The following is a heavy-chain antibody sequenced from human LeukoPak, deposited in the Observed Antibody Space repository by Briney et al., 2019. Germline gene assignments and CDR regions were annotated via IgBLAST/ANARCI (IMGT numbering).Heavy chain of an antibody. CDR1: VYTFRTYA. CDR2: ISDSGGST. Sequence: GGSLRLSCAVSVYTFRTYAIICVRQAPGKGLEWVSAISDSGGSTYYADSVKGRFTISRDNSKNTLYVQMNSLRAEDTAVYYCANDSRSGLYGIGKFHFSGLGTLVTVSS. V-gene: IGHV3-23*01. D-gene: IGHD3-10*01. J-gene: IGHJ4*02. CDR3: ANDSRSGLYGIGKFHF.